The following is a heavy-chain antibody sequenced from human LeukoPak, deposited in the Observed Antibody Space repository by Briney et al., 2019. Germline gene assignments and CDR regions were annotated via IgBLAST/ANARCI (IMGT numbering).Heavy chain of an antibody. D-gene: IGHD1-26*01. V-gene: IGHV3-9*01. CDR2: ISWNSGSI. Sequence: GGSLRLSCAASGFTFDDYAMPWVRQAPGKGLEWVSGISWNSGSIGYADSVKGRFTISRDNAKNSLYLQMNSLRAEDTASYYCASSSRGATTSFDYWGQGTLVTVSS. J-gene: IGHJ4*02. CDR1: GFTFDDYA. CDR3: ASSSRGATTSFDY.